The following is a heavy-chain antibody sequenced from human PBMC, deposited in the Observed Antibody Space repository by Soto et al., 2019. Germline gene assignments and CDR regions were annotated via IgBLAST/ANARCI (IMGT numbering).Heavy chain of an antibody. J-gene: IGHJ4*02. CDR2: ISPDGSEK. D-gene: IGHD4-17*01. CDR1: GFTFSNYA. Sequence: GGSLRLSCVASGFTFSNYAMHWVRQAPGKGLGWGAVISPDGSEKYYLDSVRDRFTISRDNSKNTLYLQMNNLRPEDTAMYYCANSWTTLTTGFDFWGQGXLVTVYS. CDR3: ANSWTTLTTGFDF. V-gene: IGHV3-30*18.